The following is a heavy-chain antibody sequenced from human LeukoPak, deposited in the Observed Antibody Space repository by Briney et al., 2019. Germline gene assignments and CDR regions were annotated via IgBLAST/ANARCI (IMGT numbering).Heavy chain of an antibody. CDR3: VRAVSDYGDTNWFDP. CDR1: GYTFTGYY. V-gene: IGHV1-2*02. Sequence: ASVKVSCKTSGYTFTGYYMHWVRQAPGQGLEWMGWINPNSGGTNYAQKFQGRVTMTRDTSTSTAYMELRSLRSDDTAVYYCVRAVSDYGDTNWFDPWGQGTLVTVSS. J-gene: IGHJ5*02. D-gene: IGHD4-17*01. CDR2: INPNSGGT.